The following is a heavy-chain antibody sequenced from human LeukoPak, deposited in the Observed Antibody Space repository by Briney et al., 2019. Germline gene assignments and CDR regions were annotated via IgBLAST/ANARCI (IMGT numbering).Heavy chain of an antibody. D-gene: IGHD1-26*01. CDR2: IKQDGSEK. J-gene: IGHJ6*04. V-gene: IGHV3-7*03. Sequence: GGSLRLSCAASGFTFSSYWMSWVRQAPGKGLEWVANIKQDGSEKYYVDSEKGRFTISRDNAKNSLYLQMNSLRAEDTAVYYCARGGAYYYYGMDVWGKGTTVTVSS. CDR3: ARGGAYYYYGMDV. CDR1: GFTFSSYW.